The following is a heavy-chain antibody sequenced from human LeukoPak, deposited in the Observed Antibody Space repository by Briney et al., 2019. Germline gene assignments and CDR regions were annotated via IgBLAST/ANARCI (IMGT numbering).Heavy chain of an antibody. J-gene: IGHJ4*02. D-gene: IGHD3-3*01. CDR3: ARDGFRFLELYYFDY. Sequence: KPSETLSLTCAVYGGSFSGYYWSWIRQPAGKGLEWIGRIYTSGSTNYNPSLKSRVTMSVDTSKNQFSLKLSSVTAADTAVYYCARDGFRFLELYYFDYWGQGTLVTVSS. V-gene: IGHV4-4*07. CDR2: IYTSGST. CDR1: GGSFSGYY.